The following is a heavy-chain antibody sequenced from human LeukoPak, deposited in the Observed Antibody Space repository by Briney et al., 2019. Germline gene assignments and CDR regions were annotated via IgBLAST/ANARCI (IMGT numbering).Heavy chain of an antibody. V-gene: IGHV3-23*01. J-gene: IGHJ4*02. Sequence: GGSLRLSCTASGLSLNSYAISWVRQVPGKGLEWVSGISGSGGNTYYTDSVRGRLSISRDNSKNTLYLQVNGLRAEDTAVYYCAKGRTEGGTLALDCWGQGTLVTVSS. CDR3: AKGRTEGGTLALDC. CDR1: GLSLNSYA. CDR2: ISGSGGNT. D-gene: IGHD6-19*01.